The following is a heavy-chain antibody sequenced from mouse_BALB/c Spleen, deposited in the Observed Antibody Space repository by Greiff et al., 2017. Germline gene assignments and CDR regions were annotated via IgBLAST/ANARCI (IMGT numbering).Heavy chain of an antibody. Sequence: EVQLQQSGTVLARPGASVKMSCKASGYTFTSYWMHWVKQRPGQGLEWIGAIYPGNSDTSYNQKFKGKAKLTAVTSTSTAYMELSSLTNEDSAVYYCTRLGLVDYAMDYWGQGTSVTVSS. CDR1: GYTFTSYW. CDR3: TRLGLVDYAMDY. D-gene: IGHD2-10*02. CDR2: IYPGNSDT. J-gene: IGHJ4*01. V-gene: IGHV1-5*01.